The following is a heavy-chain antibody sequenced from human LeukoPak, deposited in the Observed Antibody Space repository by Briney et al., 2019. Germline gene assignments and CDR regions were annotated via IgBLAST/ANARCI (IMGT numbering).Heavy chain of an antibody. D-gene: IGHD4-17*01. CDR3: ARVYPEKWKVRSYYYMDV. J-gene: IGHJ6*03. V-gene: IGHV4-39*07. Sequence: SETLSLTCTVSIGSISSSAYYWGWVRQSPGKGLQWIGSVYFSGITYYNESLKSRLTISVDKSNNQFSLKVRSVTAADTAVYYCARVYPEKWKVRSYYYMDVWGKGTMVTVSS. CDR1: IGSISSSAYY. CDR2: VYFSGIT.